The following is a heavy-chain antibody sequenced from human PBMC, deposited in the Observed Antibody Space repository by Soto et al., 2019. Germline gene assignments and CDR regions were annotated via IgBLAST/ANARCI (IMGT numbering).Heavy chain of an antibody. CDR2: IYHSGST. J-gene: IGHJ6*02. D-gene: IGHD3-10*01. V-gene: IGHV4-4*02. Sequence: PSEALSLTCAVSGGSISSSNWWSWVRQPPGKGLEWIGEIYHSGSTNYNPSLKSRVTISVDKSKNQFSLKLSSVTAADTAVYYCARDDRRGVTHYYGMHVSGQGTTVTVSS. CDR3: ARDDRRGVTHYYGMHV. CDR1: GGSISSSNW.